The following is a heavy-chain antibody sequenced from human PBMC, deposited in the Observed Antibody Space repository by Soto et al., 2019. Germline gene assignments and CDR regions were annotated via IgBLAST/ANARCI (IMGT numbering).Heavy chain of an antibody. Sequence: GGSLRLSCLASGFSFNSFNMNWIRRAPGRGLEWVASISVSGDNIYYGDSMQGRFTISRDNSKRSVFLDLNSLRVEDTAVYYCETDMGLLKSMFDYWGQGTLVTVSS. D-gene: IGHD2-8*01. V-gene: IGHV3-21*01. CDR1: GFSFNSFN. CDR3: ETDMGLLKSMFDY. J-gene: IGHJ4*02. CDR2: ISVSGDNI.